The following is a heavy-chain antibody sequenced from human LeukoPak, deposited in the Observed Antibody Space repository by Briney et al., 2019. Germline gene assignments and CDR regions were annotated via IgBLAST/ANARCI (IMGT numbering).Heavy chain of an antibody. V-gene: IGHV1-69*13. D-gene: IGHD6-13*01. CDR2: IIPIFGTA. J-gene: IGHJ4*02. CDR3: AIQQLLQEVFDY. Sequence: SVKVSCTASGGTFSSYAISWVRQAPGQGLEWMGGIIPIFGTANYAQKFQGRVTITADESTSTAYMELSSLRSEDTAVYYCAIQQLLQEVFDYWGQGTLVTVSS. CDR1: GGTFSSYA.